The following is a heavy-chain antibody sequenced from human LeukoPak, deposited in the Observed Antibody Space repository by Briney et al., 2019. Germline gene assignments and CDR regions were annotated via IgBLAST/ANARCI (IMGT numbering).Heavy chain of an antibody. V-gene: IGHV3-66*04. D-gene: IGHD3-10*01. J-gene: IGHJ4*02. CDR3: AKRSPPY. Sequence: GGSLRLSCTASGFSIRTNDMTWVRQAPGKGLEWVSLIYISGITKYADSVQGRFLISRDDFKDTLYLQMNNLRVEDTAVYYCAKRSPPYWGQGTLVSVSS. CDR1: GFSIRTND. CDR2: IYISGIT.